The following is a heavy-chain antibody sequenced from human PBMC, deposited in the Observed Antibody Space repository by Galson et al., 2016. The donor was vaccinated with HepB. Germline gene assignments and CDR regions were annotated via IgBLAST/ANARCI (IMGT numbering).Heavy chain of an antibody. CDR2: INPFNGNT. Sequence: VKVSCKASGYTLIKFGVSWVRQAPGQGLEWMGWINPFNGNTNTAQKFQDRVTMTTDTSTNMAYMELRSLRSDDAAVYYCARERFLEWLIDYWGQGTLVTVSS. CDR1: GYTLIKFG. CDR3: ARERFLEWLIDY. D-gene: IGHD3-3*01. J-gene: IGHJ4*02. V-gene: IGHV1-18*01.